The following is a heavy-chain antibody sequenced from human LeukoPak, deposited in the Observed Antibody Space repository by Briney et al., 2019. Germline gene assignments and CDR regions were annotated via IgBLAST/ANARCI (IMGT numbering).Heavy chain of an antibody. D-gene: IGHD3-3*01. V-gene: IGHV1-24*01. CDR2: FDPEDGET. Sequence: ASVKVSCKVSGYTLTELSMHWVRQAPGKGLEWMGGFDPEDGETIYAQKFQGRVTMTEDTSTDTAYMELSSLRSEDTAVYYCATPTHSGLLEWLPSFDYWGQGTLVTVSS. CDR3: ATPTHSGLLEWLPSFDY. J-gene: IGHJ4*02. CDR1: GYTLTELS.